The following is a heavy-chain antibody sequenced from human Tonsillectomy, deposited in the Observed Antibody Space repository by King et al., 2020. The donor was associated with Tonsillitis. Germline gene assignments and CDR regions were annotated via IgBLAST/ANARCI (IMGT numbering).Heavy chain of an antibody. CDR1: GFTFSSYW. J-gene: IGHJ3*02. Sequence: VQLVESGGGLVQPGGSLRLSCAASGFTFSSYWMHWVGQAPGKGLVWVSRIKSDGSSTSYADSVKGRFTISRVNAKNTRYLQMNSLRAEDTAVYFCTRVRTVGFDAFDIWGQGTMVTVSS. CDR2: IKSDGSST. CDR3: TRVRTVGFDAFDI. V-gene: IGHV3-74*01. D-gene: IGHD1/OR15-1a*01.